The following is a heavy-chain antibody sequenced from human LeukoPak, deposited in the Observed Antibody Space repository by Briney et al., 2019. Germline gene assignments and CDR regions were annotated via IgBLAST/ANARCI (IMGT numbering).Heavy chain of an antibody. J-gene: IGHJ6*02. CDR3: ANGARPYYFYYGMDV. CDR1: GFTFSSYA. CDR2: ISYDGSNK. D-gene: IGHD6-6*01. V-gene: IGHV3-30-3*01. Sequence: GGSLRLSCAASGFTFSSYAMHWVCEAPGKGLEWVVVISYDGSNKYYADSVKGRFTISRDNSKNTLYLQMNSLRAEGTAVYYCANGARPYYFYYGMDVWGQGTTVTVSS.